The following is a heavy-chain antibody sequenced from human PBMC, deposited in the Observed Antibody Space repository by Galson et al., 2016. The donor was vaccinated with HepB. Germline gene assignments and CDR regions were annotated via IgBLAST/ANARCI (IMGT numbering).Heavy chain of an antibody. CDR3: AKDLWRRGFLDH. CDR2: ISYDGSNA. CDR1: GFTFNSHD. V-gene: IGHV3-30*18. D-gene: IGHD2-21*01. Sequence: SLRLSCAASGFTFNSHDMHWVRQAPGKGLVWVALISYDGSNAYYSDSVKGRFTISRDNSKNTMYLQLNRVRLEDTAVYYCAKDLWRRGFLDHWGQGTLVTVSS. J-gene: IGHJ5*02.